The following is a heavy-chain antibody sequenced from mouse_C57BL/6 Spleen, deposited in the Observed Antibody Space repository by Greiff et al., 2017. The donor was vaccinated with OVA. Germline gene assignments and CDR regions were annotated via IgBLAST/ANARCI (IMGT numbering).Heavy chain of an antibody. CDR2: IYPGDGDT. D-gene: IGHD2-5*01. J-gene: IGHJ4*01. CDR3: ARDYSNLYAMDY. CDR1: GYAFSSSW. V-gene: IGHV1-82*01. Sequence: LEESGPELVKPGASVKISCKASGYAFSSSWMNWVKQRPGKGLEWIGRIYPGDGDTNYNGKFKGKATLTADKSSSTAYMQLSSLTSEDSAVYFCARDYSNLYAMDYWGQGTSVTVSS.